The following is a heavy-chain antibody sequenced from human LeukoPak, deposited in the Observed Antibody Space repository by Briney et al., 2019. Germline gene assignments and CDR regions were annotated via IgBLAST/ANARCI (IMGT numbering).Heavy chain of an antibody. CDR1: GGSISSYY. CDR3: ARDRYYHDSSARYFDY. CDR2: IHTSGST. J-gene: IGHJ4*02. V-gene: IGHV4-4*07. Sequence: SETLSLTCTVSGGSISSYYWSWIRQPAGKGLEWIGRIHTSGSTNYSPSLKSRVTVSVDTSKNQFSLKLSSVTAADTAVYYCARDRYYHDSSARYFDYWGQGTLVTVSS. D-gene: IGHD3-22*01.